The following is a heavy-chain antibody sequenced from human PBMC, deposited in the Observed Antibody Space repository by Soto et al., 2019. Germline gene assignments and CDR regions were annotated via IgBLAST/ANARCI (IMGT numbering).Heavy chain of an antibody. CDR1: GGSISSSNL. D-gene: IGHD4-17*01. Sequence: SETLSLTCAVSGGSISSSNLWSWVRQTPGKGLEWIGEIYHSGSTNYNPSLKSRVTISVDKSKNQFSLKLSSVTAADTAVYYCARFMTTVTNLAFDIWGQGTMVTVSS. J-gene: IGHJ3*02. CDR2: IYHSGST. CDR3: ARFMTTVTNLAFDI. V-gene: IGHV4-4*02.